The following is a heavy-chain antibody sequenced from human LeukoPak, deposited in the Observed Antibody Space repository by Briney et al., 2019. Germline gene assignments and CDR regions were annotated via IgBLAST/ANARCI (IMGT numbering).Heavy chain of an antibody. CDR2: IYNSGST. CDR3: ASLPVRGNYYYYGMDV. Sequence: SETLSLTCSVSGDSISRIKYHWTWIRQSPGEGLEWIGNIYNSGSTNYNPSLKSRVTISVDTSKNQFSLKLSSVTAADTAVYYCASLPVRGNYYYYGMDVWGQGTTVTVSS. CDR1: GDSISRIKYH. J-gene: IGHJ6*02. D-gene: IGHD3-10*02. V-gene: IGHV4-61*01.